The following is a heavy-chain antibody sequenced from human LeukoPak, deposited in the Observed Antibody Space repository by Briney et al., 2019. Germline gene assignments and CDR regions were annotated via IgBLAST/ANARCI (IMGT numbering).Heavy chain of an antibody. V-gene: IGHV3-53*01. D-gene: IGHD3-22*01. CDR1: GVTVSSNY. Sequence: HSGGSLRLSCAASGVTVSSNYMSWVRQGPGKGLEGVSILYSGGSTYYADSVKGRFTISRDNSKNTLYLQMNSLRAEDTAVYYCARAPFYFDSSNYPYFDYWGQGTLVTVSS. J-gene: IGHJ4*02. CDR3: ARAPFYFDSSNYPYFDY. CDR2: LYSGGST.